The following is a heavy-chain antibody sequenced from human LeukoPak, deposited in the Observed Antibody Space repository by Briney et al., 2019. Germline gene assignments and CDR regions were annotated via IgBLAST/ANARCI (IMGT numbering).Heavy chain of an antibody. CDR3: AREWNYYAFEI. J-gene: IGHJ3*02. D-gene: IGHD1-7*01. Sequence: SETLSLTCTVSGGSISSSSYYWGWIRQPPGKGLEWIGSIYYSGSTYYNPSLKSRVTISVDTSRNQFSLKLSSVTAADTAVYYCAREWNYYAFEIWGQGTMVSVSS. CDR2: IYYSGST. V-gene: IGHV4-39*07. CDR1: GGSISSSSYY.